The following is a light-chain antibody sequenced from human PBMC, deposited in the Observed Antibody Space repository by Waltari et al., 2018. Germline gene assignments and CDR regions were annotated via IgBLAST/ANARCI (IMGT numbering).Light chain of an antibody. CDR2: DAS. J-gene: IGKJ2*01. Sequence: ETVLTQSPATLSLSPGESATLSCKASQSVRSFLAWYQHKPGQAPRLLIYDASNRATGIPPRFSGSGSGTDFTLTITRLEPEDSAVYYCQQRNNWPPRYTFCQGTKLEIK. V-gene: IGKV3-11*01. CDR1: QSVRSF. CDR3: QQRNNWPPRYT.